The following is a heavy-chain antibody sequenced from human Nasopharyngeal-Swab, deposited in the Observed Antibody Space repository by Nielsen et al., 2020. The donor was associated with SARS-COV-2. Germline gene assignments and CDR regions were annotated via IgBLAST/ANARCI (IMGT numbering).Heavy chain of an antibody. Sequence: GESLKISCAASGFTFSDYYMSWIRQAPGKGLEWVSYISSSGSTIYYADSVKGRFTISRDNAKNSLYLQMNSLRAEDTAVYYCARRGSSWLFDYWGQGTLVTVSS. D-gene: IGHD6-13*01. CDR3: ARRGSSWLFDY. V-gene: IGHV3-11*04. J-gene: IGHJ4*02. CDR1: GFTFSDYY. CDR2: ISSSGSTI.